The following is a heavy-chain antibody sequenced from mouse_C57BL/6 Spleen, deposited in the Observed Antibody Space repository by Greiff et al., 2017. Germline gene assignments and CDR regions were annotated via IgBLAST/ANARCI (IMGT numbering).Heavy chain of an antibody. D-gene: IGHD1-1*01. J-gene: IGHJ4*01. CDR2: IYPGDGDT. CDR3: ARSGVVADAMDY. V-gene: IGHV1-80*01. CDR1: GYAFSSYW. Sequence: QVQLKQSGAELVKPGASVKISCKASGYAFSSYWMNWVKQRPGKGLEWIGQIYPGDGDTNYNGKFKGKATLTADKSSSTAYMQLSSLTSEDSAVYFCARSGVVADAMDYWGQGTSVTVSS.